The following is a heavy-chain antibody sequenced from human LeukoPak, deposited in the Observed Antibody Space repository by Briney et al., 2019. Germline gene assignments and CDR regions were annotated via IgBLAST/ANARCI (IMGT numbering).Heavy chain of an antibody. D-gene: IGHD3-10*01. V-gene: IGHV1-2*06. CDR3: ARDNYYGSGGSYYYGMDV. Sequence: AXVKVSCKASGYTFTGYYMHWVRQAPGQGLEWMGRINPNSGGTNYAQKFQGRVTMTRDTSISTAYMELSRLRSDDTAVYYCARDNYYGSGGSYYYGMDVWGQGTTVTVSS. J-gene: IGHJ6*02. CDR1: GYTFTGYY. CDR2: INPNSGGT.